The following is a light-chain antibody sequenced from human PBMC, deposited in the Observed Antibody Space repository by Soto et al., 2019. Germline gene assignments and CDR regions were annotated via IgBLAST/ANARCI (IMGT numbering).Light chain of an antibody. Sequence: VLTQPPSASGTPGQRVTISCSGSSSNIGSNYVYWYQQLPGTAPKLLIYSNNQRPSGVPDRFSGSKSGTSASLAISGLRSEDEADYYCAAWDDSLSGYVFGTGTKVTVL. CDR3: AAWDDSLSGYV. V-gene: IGLV1-47*02. CDR1: SSNIGSNY. J-gene: IGLJ1*01. CDR2: SNN.